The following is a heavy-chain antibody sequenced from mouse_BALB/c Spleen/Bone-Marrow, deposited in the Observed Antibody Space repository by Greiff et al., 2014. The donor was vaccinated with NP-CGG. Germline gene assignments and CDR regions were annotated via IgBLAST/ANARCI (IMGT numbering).Heavy chain of an antibody. V-gene: IGHV14-3*02. CDR1: GFNIKDTY. CDR2: IDPANGNT. Sequence: VQLQQSGAALVKPRASVKLSCTASGFNIKDTYMHWVKQRPGQGLEWIGRIDPANGNTKYDPKFQGKATITADTSSNTAYLQLSSLTSEDTAVYYCANYYYGSHFDYWGQGTTLTVSS. D-gene: IGHD1-1*01. J-gene: IGHJ2*01. CDR3: ANYYYGSHFDY.